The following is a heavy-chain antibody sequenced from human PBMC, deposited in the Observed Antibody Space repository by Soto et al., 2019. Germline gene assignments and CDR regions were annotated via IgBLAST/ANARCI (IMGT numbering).Heavy chain of an antibody. J-gene: IGHJ3*02. CDR3: VKDRMAYNSVWDPFDI. V-gene: IGHV3-23*01. CDR2: IGSVGGDT. CDR1: GFTFYSYA. D-gene: IGHD1-20*01. Sequence: PVGSLRLSCADSGFTFYSYAMSWVRQAPGKGLEWVSTIGSVGGDTYYADSVKGRLTISRDDSKKTLLLQMNSLRAEDTAVYYCVKDRMAYNSVWDPFDIWGQGTMVTVS.